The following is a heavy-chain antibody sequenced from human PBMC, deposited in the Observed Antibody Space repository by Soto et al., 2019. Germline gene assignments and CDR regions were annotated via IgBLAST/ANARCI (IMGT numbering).Heavy chain of an antibody. Sequence: PGGSLRLSCAASGFTFSSYSMNWVRQAPGKGLEWVSSISSSSSYIYYADSVKGRFTISRDNAKNSLYLQMNSLRAEDTAVYYCAREARFGTYFDYWGEGTLVTVSS. CDR1: GFTFSSYS. CDR3: AREARFGTYFDY. D-gene: IGHD3-16*01. J-gene: IGHJ4*02. V-gene: IGHV3-21*01. CDR2: ISSSSSYI.